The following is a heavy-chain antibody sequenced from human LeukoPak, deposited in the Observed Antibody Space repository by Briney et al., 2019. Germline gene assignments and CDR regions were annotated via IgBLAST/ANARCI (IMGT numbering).Heavy chain of an antibody. J-gene: IGHJ4*02. CDR2: INPSGGST. D-gene: IGHD6-13*01. CDR3: AREGRAAAVDY. CDR1: GYTFTSYY. V-gene: IGHV1-46*01. Sequence: ASVKVSFKASGYTFTSYYMHWVRQAPGQGLEWMGIINPSGGSTSYAQKFQGRVTMTRDTSTSTVYMELSSLRSEDTAVYYCAREGRAAAVDYWGQGTLVTVSS.